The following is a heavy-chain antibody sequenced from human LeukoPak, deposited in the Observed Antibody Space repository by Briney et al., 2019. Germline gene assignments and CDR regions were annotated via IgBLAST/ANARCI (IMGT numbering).Heavy chain of an antibody. Sequence: SETLSLTCAVYGGSFSGYYWTWIRQPPGKGLEWIGEIDHSGSTNYNPSLKSRVTISVDTSKNQFSLKLSSVTAADTAVYYCARAWPSGYSQRVFDYWGQGTLVTVSS. J-gene: IGHJ4*02. CDR1: GGSFSGYY. D-gene: IGHD3-22*01. V-gene: IGHV4-34*01. CDR3: ARAWPSGYSQRVFDY. CDR2: IDHSGST.